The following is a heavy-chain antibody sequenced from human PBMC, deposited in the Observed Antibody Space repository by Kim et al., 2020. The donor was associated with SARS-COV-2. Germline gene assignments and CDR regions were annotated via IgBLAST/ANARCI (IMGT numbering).Heavy chain of an antibody. D-gene: IGHD3-22*01. CDR2: ISWNSGSI. J-gene: IGHJ4*02. CDR1: GFTFDDYA. CDR3: AKGKDSSGFYSYYFDS. Sequence: GGSLRHSCAASGFTFDDYAMHWVRQVPGKGLEGVSVISWNSGSIVYADSVKGRFTISRDNANNSLYLQMNSLRAEDTAFYYCAKGKDSSGFYSYYFDSWGQETLVTVSS. V-gene: IGHV3-9*01.